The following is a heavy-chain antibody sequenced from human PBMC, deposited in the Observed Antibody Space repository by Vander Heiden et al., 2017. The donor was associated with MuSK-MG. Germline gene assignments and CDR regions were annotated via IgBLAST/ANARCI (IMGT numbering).Heavy chain of an antibody. CDR1: GGSFSGYY. J-gene: IGHJ6*02. CDR3: ARGIIVVVPAATNYYYYGMDV. V-gene: IGHV4-34*01. CDR2: INHSGST. D-gene: IGHD2-2*01. Sequence: QVQLQQWGAGLLKPAEPLSLTCAVYGGSFSGYYWSWIHPPPGKGLEWIGEINHSGSTNYNPSLKSRVTISVDTSKNQFSLKLSSVTAADTAVYYCARGIIVVVPAATNYYYYGMDVWGQGTTVTVSS.